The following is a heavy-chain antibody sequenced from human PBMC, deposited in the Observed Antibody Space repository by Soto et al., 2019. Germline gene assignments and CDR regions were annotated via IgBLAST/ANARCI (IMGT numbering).Heavy chain of an antibody. V-gene: IGHV3-23*01. CDR2: ISGSGGSI. CDR3: VKGYWKGDV. CDR1: GFTFSICD. J-gene: IGHJ6*02. Sequence: EVQLLESGGGLVQPGGPQTLSCGPCGFTFSICDMNWVRQAPGNGREWVSAISGSGGSIHYADSVKGRFTISRDNSKNTLYLQMNSLRDEDTAVYHCVKGYWKGDVWGQGTTVTVSS. D-gene: IGHD1-1*01.